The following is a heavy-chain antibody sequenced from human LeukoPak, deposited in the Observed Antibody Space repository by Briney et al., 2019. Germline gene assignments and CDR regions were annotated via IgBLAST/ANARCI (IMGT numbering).Heavy chain of an antibody. D-gene: IGHD2-8*01. V-gene: IGHV4-59*01. J-gene: IGHJ3*02. CDR3: ARDGLGYAIFDI. CDR2: IYYSGST. Sequence: SETLSLTCTVSGGSISSYYWSWIRQPPGKGLEWFGYIYYSGSTTYNPSLKSRVTISVDTSKNQFSLKLSSVTAADTAVYYCARDGLGYAIFDIWGHGTMVTVSS. CDR1: GGSISSYY.